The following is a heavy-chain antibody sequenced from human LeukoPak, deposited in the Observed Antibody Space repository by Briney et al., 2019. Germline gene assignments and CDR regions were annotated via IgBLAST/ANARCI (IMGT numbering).Heavy chain of an antibody. V-gene: IGHV4-30-2*01. CDR3: ASLDIFSAYYFDY. J-gene: IGHJ4*02. CDR2: IYHSGST. CDR1: GGSISSGGYS. D-gene: IGHD3-9*01. Sequence: SEPLSLTCAVSGGSISSGGYSWSWIRQPPGKGLEWIGYIYHSGSTYYNPSLKSRVTISVDRSKNQFSLKLSSVTAADTAVYYCASLDIFSAYYFDYWGQGTLVTVSS.